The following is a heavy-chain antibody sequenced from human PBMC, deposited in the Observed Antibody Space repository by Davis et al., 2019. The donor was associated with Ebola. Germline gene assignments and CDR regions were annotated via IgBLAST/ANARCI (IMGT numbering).Heavy chain of an antibody. V-gene: IGHV3-23*01. J-gene: IGHJ4*02. CDR1: GFTFSNYA. CDR2: ISGSGGST. CDR3: ARDAVLRDGYNPTFDY. D-gene: IGHD5-24*01. Sequence: GESLKISCAASGFTFSNYAMSWVRQAPGKGLEWVSAISGSGGSTYYADSVKGRFTISRDNSKNTLYLQMNSLRAEDTAVYYCARDAVLRDGYNPTFDYWGQGTLVTVSS.